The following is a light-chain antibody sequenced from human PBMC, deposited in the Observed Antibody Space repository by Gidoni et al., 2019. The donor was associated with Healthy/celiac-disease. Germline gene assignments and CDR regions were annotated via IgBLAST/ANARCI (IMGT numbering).Light chain of an antibody. CDR3: QQRSNWRIT. Sequence: EIVLTQSPATLSLSPGARATLSCRASQSVSSYLAWYQQKPGQAPRLLIYDASNRATGIPARFSGSGSGTEFTLTISSIEPEDVAVYYCQQRSNWRITVXQXTRLEIK. CDR2: DAS. CDR1: QSVSSY. V-gene: IGKV3-11*01. J-gene: IGKJ5*01.